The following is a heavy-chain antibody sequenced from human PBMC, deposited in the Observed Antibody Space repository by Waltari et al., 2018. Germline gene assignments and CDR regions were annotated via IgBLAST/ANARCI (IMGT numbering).Heavy chain of an antibody. V-gene: IGHV4-59*11. J-gene: IGHJ4*02. D-gene: IGHD1-26*01. CDR3: ARVVERELLFDY. CDR2: IYYSGST. CDR1: GGSISRHY. Sequence: VQLQESGPGLVKPSATLSLTCTFPGGSISRHYWSWNRQPQGKGLEWIGYIYYSGSTNDNPAIKSRVTISVDTSKNQFSLKLSSVTAADTAVYYGARVVERELLFDYWGQGTLVTVSS.